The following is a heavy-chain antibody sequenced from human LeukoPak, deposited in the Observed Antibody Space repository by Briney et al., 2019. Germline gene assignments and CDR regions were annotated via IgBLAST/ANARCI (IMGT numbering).Heavy chain of an antibody. CDR2: IKSKTDGGTT. Sequence: GGSLRLSCAASGFTFSNAWMSWVRQAPGKGLEWVGRIKSKTDGGTTDYAAPVKGRFTISRDDSKNTLYLQMNSLKTEDTAVYYCAKALYCTNGVCPYWGQGTLVTVSS. CDR3: AKALYCTNGVCPY. J-gene: IGHJ4*02. D-gene: IGHD2-8*01. CDR1: GFTFSNAW. V-gene: IGHV3-15*01.